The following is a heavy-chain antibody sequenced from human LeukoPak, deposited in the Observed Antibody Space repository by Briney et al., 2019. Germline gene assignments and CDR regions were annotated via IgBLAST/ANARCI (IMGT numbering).Heavy chain of an antibody. J-gene: IGHJ4*02. Sequence: GGSLRLSCAASGVTFSSYGMRWVRQAPGKGLEWVALISSNGNDKLYGDSVKGRFTISRDNSKNTLYLQMNSLRAEDTAVSYCAPKVLRGNSGDGSDDWGQGALVTVSS. CDR2: ISSNGNDK. CDR3: APKVLRGNSGDGSDD. D-gene: IGHD5-12*01. CDR1: GVTFSSYG. V-gene: IGHV3-30*03.